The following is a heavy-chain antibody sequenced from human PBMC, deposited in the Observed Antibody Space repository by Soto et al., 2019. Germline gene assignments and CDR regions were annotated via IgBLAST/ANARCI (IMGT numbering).Heavy chain of an antibody. CDR2: IIPIFGTA. Sequence: QVQLVQSGAEVKKPGSSVKVSCKASGGTFSSYAISWVRQAPGQGLKWMGGIIPIFGTANYAQKFQGRVTITADESTSTAYMELSSLRSEDTAVYYCPREPSGFGELSGWFDPWGQGTLVTVSS. J-gene: IGHJ5*02. D-gene: IGHD3-10*01. CDR3: PREPSGFGELSGWFDP. CDR1: GGTFSSYA. V-gene: IGHV1-69*01.